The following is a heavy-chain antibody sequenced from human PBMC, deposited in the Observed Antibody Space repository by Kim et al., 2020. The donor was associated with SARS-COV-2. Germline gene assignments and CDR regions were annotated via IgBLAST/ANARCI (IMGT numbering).Heavy chain of an antibody. CDR2: ITGDSTEI. CDR3: VSAGEATFFQH. CDR1: GFTFSHYR. J-gene: IGHJ1*01. V-gene: IGHV3-48*02. D-gene: IGHD7-27*01. Sequence: GGSLRLSCAASGFTFSHYRMHWVRQAPGKGPEWIAYITGDSTEIFYADSVKGRFTISRDNAENSLDLQMNRLRDEDTAFYYCVSAGEATFFQHWGQGTLV.